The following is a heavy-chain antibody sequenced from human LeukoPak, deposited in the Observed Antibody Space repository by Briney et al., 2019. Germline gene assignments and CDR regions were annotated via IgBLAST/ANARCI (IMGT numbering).Heavy chain of an antibody. D-gene: IGHD4/OR15-4a*01. Sequence: SETLSLTCTITGGSISSYYWNWIRKPPGKELEWMGYIYYSGSTNYNPSLKSRVTISVDTSKKQFSLKLTSVTAADTAVYYCARRAGAYSHPYDYWGQGTLVTVSS. J-gene: IGHJ4*02. CDR1: GGSISSYY. CDR3: ARRAGAYSHPYDY. CDR2: IYYSGST. V-gene: IGHV4-59*01.